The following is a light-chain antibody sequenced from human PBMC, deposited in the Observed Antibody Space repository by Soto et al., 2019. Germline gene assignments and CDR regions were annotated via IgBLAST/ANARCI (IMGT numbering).Light chain of an antibody. V-gene: IGKV1-39*01. CDR1: QSISTY. Sequence: DIQMTQSPSSLSASVGDRVTITCRASQSISTYLYWYKQKPGKAPKLLIYAASSLQSGVPSRFSGSGSGTDFTLTISSLQPEDFATYHCQQSYSIPITFGQGTRLEIK. CDR2: AAS. J-gene: IGKJ5*01. CDR3: QQSYSIPIT.